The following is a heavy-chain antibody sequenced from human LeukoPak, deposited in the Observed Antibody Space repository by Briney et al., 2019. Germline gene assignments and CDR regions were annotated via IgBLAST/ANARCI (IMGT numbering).Heavy chain of an antibody. Sequence: PSETLSLTCTVSGGSISSSNYYWGWIRQPPGKGLEWIGVIYYSGNTYYTPSLKSRVTMSIDTSKNQFSLKLSSVTAADTAVYYCARVTGYMIEDYFDYWGQGTLVTVSS. CDR2: IYYSGNT. V-gene: IGHV4-39*07. CDR3: ARVTGYMIEDYFDY. CDR1: GGSISSSNYY. D-gene: IGHD3-22*01. J-gene: IGHJ4*02.